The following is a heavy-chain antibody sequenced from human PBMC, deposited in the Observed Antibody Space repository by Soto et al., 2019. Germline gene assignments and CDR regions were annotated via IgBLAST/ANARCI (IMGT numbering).Heavy chain of an antibody. CDR3: ARPSGGYGDYAWSLKY. D-gene: IGHD4-17*01. CDR1: GYTFTGYA. V-gene: IGHV1-18*01. J-gene: IGHJ4*02. Sequence: QVQLVQSGAEVKKPGASVKVSCKASGYTFTGYAIGWVRQAPGQGLEWMGWISAYNGNTYYAQKFQDRLTMTTDTSKSTAYMELRSLTSDDTAVYYCARPSGGYGDYAWSLKYWGQGTLVTVSS. CDR2: ISAYNGNT.